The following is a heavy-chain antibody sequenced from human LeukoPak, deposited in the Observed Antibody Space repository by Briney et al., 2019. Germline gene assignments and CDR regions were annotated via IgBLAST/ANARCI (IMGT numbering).Heavy chain of an antibody. J-gene: IGHJ5*02. CDR2: ISYVGSA. V-gene: IGHV4-59*08. CDR1: GFTFSSYG. D-gene: IGHD6-13*01. Sequence: LRLSCAASGFTFSSYGIHWIRQPPGKGLEWIGYISYVGSATYNPSLNSRVTISADTSKNQFSLRLSSVTAADTAVYYCARLKVAAGSYWLDPWGQGGLVTVSS. CDR3: ARLKVAAGSYWLDP.